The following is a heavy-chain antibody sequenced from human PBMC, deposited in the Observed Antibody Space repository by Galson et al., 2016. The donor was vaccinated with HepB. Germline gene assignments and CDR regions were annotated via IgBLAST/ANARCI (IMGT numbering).Heavy chain of an antibody. CDR1: GFTLDHYA. Sequence: SLRLSCAASGFTLDHYAMHWVRQAPGKGLEWVSGISWNSGSIGYADSVKGRFTISRDNAKNSLYLQMNSLRAEDTALYYCAKASGSYYYDSSGHRRNAFDIWGQGTVVTVSS. V-gene: IGHV3-9*01. CDR3: AKASGSYYYDSSGHRRNAFDI. CDR2: ISWNSGSI. J-gene: IGHJ3*02. D-gene: IGHD3-22*01.